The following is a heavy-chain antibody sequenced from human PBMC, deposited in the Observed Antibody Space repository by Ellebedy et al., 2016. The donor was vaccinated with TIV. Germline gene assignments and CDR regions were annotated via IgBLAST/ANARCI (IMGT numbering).Heavy chain of an antibody. CDR2: VYYSGRT. CDR1: GGSISNGGYY. Sequence: SETLSLTCTVSGGSISNGGYYWGWIRQPPGKGLEWIGSVYYSGRTSYNPSLESRVSISVDTSKNQFSLTLTSVTAADTAVYYCARDYHDYGHDPFDIWGQGTMVTVSS. J-gene: IGHJ3*02. D-gene: IGHD4-17*01. V-gene: IGHV4-39*07. CDR3: ARDYHDYGHDPFDI.